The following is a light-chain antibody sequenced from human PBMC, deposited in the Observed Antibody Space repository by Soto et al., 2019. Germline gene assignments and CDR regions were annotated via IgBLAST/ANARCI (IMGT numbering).Light chain of an antibody. Sequence: DIQMTQSPSTLSASVGDIVTITCRASQSISTWLAWYQQKPVKAPKFLIYDASSLESGVPSRFSGSGSGTEFTLTISSLQPDDFATYYCQRYNSYPWTFGQRTKVDTK. V-gene: IGKV1-5*01. CDR1: QSISTW. CDR2: DAS. J-gene: IGKJ1*01. CDR3: QRYNSYPWT.